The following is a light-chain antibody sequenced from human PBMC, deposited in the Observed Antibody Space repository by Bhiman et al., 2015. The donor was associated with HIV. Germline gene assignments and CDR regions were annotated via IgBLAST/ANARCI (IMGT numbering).Light chain of an antibody. Sequence: QSALTQPRSVSGSPGQSVTISCSGGSGGFGDYKFVSWFQQHPGKAPKLMIYDVSKRPSGVSNRFSGSKSANTASLTISGLQAEDEADYYCSSYASSSTLVFGGGTQLTVL. CDR3: SSYASSSTLV. V-gene: IGLV2-11*01. J-gene: IGLJ2*01. CDR1: SGGFGDYKF. CDR2: DVS.